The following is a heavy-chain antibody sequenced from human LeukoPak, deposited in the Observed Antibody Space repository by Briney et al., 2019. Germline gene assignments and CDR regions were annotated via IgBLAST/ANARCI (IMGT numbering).Heavy chain of an antibody. Sequence: SETLSLTCTVSGGSISSSSYYWGWIRQSPGKGLEWIGTIYYSGSTYYNPSLKSRVTISVDTSKNQFSLKLSSVTAADTAVYYCARRGYYDSDGHLNYWGQGTLVTVSS. CDR2: IYYSGST. V-gene: IGHV4-39*01. CDR1: GGSISSSSYY. J-gene: IGHJ4*02. D-gene: IGHD3-22*01. CDR3: ARRGYYDSDGHLNY.